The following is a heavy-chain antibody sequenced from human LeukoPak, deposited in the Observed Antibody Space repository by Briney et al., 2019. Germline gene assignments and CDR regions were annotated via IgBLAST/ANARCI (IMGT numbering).Heavy chain of an antibody. CDR3: ARPGRRFSSPLHYYYYMDV. D-gene: IGHD3-3*01. J-gene: IGHJ6*03. CDR2: INHSGST. V-gene: IGHV4-34*01. CDR1: GGSFSGYY. Sequence: PSETLSLTCAVYGGSFSGYYWRWIRQPPGKGLEWIGEINHSGSTNYNPSLKSRVTISVDTSKNQFSLKLSSVTAADTAVYYCARPGRRFSSPLHYYYYMDVWGKGTTVTVSS.